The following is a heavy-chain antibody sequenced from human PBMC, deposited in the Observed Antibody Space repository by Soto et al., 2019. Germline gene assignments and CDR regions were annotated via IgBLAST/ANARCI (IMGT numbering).Heavy chain of an antibody. CDR2: IYYSGST. V-gene: IGHV4-61*01. J-gene: IGHJ4*02. CDR3: ARSLYDSSGYYLS. CDR1: GGSVNSGSYY. Sequence: PSETLALTCTVSGGSVNSGSYYWSWIRQPPGKGLEWIGYIYYSGSTNYNPSLKSRVTISVDTSKNQFSLKLSSVTAADTAVYYCARSLYDSSGYYLSWGQGTLVTVS. D-gene: IGHD3-22*01.